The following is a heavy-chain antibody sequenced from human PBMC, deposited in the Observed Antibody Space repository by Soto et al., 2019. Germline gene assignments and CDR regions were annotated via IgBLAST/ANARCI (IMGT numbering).Heavy chain of an antibody. CDR3: ARVVRGSIDY. CDR1: GGSIGSDTYY. J-gene: IGHJ4*02. V-gene: IGHV4-31*03. Sequence: QVQLKESGPGLVKPSQTLSLTCTVSGGSIGSDTYYWGWFRQHPGKGLEWIGYIYYSGSTYYNPSLQSRVSILVDTSKNQFSLKVSSLTAADTAVYYCARVVRGSIDYWGQGTLVTVSS. CDR2: IYYSGST. D-gene: IGHD6-6*01.